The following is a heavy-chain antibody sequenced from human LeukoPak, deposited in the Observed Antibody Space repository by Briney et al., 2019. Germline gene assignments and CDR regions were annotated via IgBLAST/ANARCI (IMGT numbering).Heavy chain of an antibody. Sequence: SETLSLTCAVYGGSFSGYYWSWIRQPPGKGLVWIGEINHSGSTNYNPSLKSRVTISVDTSKNQFSLKLSSVTAADTAVYYCARGGKYSYGATDYWGQGTLVTVSS. CDR2: INHSGST. J-gene: IGHJ4*02. D-gene: IGHD5-18*01. CDR1: GGSFSGYY. CDR3: ARGGKYSYGATDY. V-gene: IGHV4-34*01.